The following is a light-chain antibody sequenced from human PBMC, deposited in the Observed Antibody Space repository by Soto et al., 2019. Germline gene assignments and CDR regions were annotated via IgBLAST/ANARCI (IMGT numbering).Light chain of an antibody. Sequence: QSALTQPPSASGTPGQRVTISCSGSSSNIGGNSVNWYQHLPGTAPKILMYSDDERPSGVPDRFSGSKSGTSASLAISGLQSEDEADYYCAAWDDKLNGPVFGGGTKLTVL. CDR2: SDD. CDR1: SSNIGGNS. CDR3: AAWDDKLNGPV. J-gene: IGLJ2*01. V-gene: IGLV1-44*01.